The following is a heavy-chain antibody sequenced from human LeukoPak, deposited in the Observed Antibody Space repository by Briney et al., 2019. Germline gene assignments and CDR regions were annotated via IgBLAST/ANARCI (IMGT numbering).Heavy chain of an antibody. V-gene: IGHV3-53*01. CDR2: IHSGGST. CDR3: VRGAVAVAVPFDY. D-gene: IGHD6-19*01. CDR1: GFTVSSNY. J-gene: IGHJ4*02. Sequence: GGSLRLSCAASGFTVSSNYMSWVRQAPGKGLEWVSVIHSGGSTYYADSVKGRFTISRDNSKNTLYLQMNSLRAEDTAVYYCVRGAVAVAVPFDYWGQGTLVIVSS.